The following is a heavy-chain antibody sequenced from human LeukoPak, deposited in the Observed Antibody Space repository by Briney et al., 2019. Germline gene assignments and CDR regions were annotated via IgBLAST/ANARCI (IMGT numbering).Heavy chain of an antibody. J-gene: IGHJ4*02. CDR3: ANSFYRYCSAGSCSAFDY. CDR2: IDTNTGNP. Sequence: GASVKVSCKASGYTFTDYAMNWVRQAPGQGLEWIGWIDTNTGNPTYAQGFTGRFVFSLDTSDSTAHLQISSLKAEDTAVYFCANSFYRYCSAGSCSAFDYWGQGTLVTVSS. D-gene: IGHD2-15*01. CDR1: GYTFTDYA. V-gene: IGHV7-4-1*02.